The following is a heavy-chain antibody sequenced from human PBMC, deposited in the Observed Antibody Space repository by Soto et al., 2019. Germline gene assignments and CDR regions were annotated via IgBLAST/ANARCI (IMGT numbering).Heavy chain of an antibody. CDR3: AHSKTTYYDIFTGPSQNWFDP. CDR2: IYWDDDK. D-gene: IGHD3-9*01. J-gene: IGHJ5*02. CDR1: GFSLSTSGVG. V-gene: IGHV2-5*02. Sequence: QITLKESGPTLVKPTQTLTLTCTFSGFSLSTSGVGVGWIRQPPGKALEWLALIYWDDDKRYSPSLKSRLTITKDTSKNQVVLTMTNMDPVDTATYYCAHSKTTYYDIFTGPSQNWFDPWGQGTLVTVSS.